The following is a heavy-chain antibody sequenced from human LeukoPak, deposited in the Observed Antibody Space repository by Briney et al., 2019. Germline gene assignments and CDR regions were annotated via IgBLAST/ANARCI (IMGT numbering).Heavy chain of an antibody. CDR2: TSPSGGTI. Sequence: PGGSLRLSCAASGFAFSDYYMSWIRQAPETGLEWLSYTSPSGGTIYYTDSVKGRFTMSRYNAQNALYLEMNSLRAEDTAVYYCAREKKTEWTTGAFDMWGQGTMVIVSS. D-gene: IGHD3-3*01. CDR1: GFAFSDYY. V-gene: IGHV3-11*01. J-gene: IGHJ3*02. CDR3: AREKKTEWTTGAFDM.